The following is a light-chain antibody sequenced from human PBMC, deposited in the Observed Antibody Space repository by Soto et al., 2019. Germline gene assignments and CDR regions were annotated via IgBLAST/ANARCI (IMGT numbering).Light chain of an antibody. V-gene: IGKV1-9*01. CDR3: QQLNGYLELT. CDR2: DAS. J-gene: IGKJ4*01. Sequence: DIQLTQSPSFLSASVGDIVTITCLASQGISTYLAWYQQKLGKAPKLLIYDASTLQSGVPSRFSGSRSGTEFTLTISSLQPEDFATYYCQQLNGYLELTFGGGTKVDIK. CDR1: QGISTY.